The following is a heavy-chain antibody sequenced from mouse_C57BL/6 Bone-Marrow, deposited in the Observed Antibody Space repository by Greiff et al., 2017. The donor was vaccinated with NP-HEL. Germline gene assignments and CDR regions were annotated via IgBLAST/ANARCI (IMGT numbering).Heavy chain of an antibody. CDR2: IYPGDGDT. J-gene: IGHJ3*01. CDR1: GYEFSNYW. Sequence: QVQLQQSGAELVKPGASVKISCKASGYEFSNYWMNWVKQRPGKGLEWIGQIYPGDGDTNYNGKFKDQATLTADKSSSTAYMQLSRLTSEYSAVYFCARGAYWGQWTLVTVSA. CDR3: ARGAY. V-gene: IGHV1-80*01.